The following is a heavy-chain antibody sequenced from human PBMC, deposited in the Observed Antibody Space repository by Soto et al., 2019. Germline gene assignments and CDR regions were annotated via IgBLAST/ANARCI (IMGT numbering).Heavy chain of an antibody. CDR2: IIPTFGTA. J-gene: IGHJ4*02. V-gene: IGHV1-69*13. CDR1: GDTFSSYA. Sequence: GVSVKVSCKASGDTFSSYAISWVRQAPGQGLEWMGGIIPTFGTANYAQKFQGRVTITADESTSTAYMELSSLRSEDTAVYYCARVVNYYDSSGYYYGVLYYFDYCGQGTLVTVSS. CDR3: ARVVNYYDSSGYYYGVLYYFDY. D-gene: IGHD3-22*01.